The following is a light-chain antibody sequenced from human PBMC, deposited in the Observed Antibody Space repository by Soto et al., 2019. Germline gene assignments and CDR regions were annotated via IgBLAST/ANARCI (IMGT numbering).Light chain of an antibody. CDR1: QSISSSF. CDR2: GAS. V-gene: IGKV3-20*01. CDR3: QQYGASPGYT. Sequence: EIVLTQSPGTLSLSPGERATLSCRASQSISSSFLAWYQQKPGQAPRLLIFGASSRATGIPDRFRGSGSGTDFTLNISSLEPEDFAVYDCQQYGASPGYTFGQGTKLEI. J-gene: IGKJ2*01.